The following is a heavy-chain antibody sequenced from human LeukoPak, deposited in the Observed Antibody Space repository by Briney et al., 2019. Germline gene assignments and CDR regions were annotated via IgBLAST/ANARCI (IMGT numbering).Heavy chain of an antibody. CDR2: IYYSGST. J-gene: IGHJ4*02. CDR3: ARHEALPPYFDY. D-gene: IGHD3-16*02. CDR1: GGSISSSSYY. Sequence: SETLSLTCTVSGGSISSSSYYWGWIRQPPGKGLEWIGSIYYSGSTYYDPSLKSRVTISVDTSKNQFSLKLSSVTAADTAVYYCARHEALPPYFDYWGQGTLVTVSS. V-gene: IGHV4-39*01.